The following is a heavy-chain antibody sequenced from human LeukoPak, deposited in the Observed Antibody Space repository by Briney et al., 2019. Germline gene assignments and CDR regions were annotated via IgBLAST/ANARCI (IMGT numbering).Heavy chain of an antibody. CDR3: AKLTYYYDSSGHDAFDI. Sequence: GGSLRLSCAASGFTFSSYGMHWVRQAPGKGLEWVAVISYDGSNKYYADSVKGRFTISRDNSKNTLYLQMNSLRAEDTAVYYCAKLTYYYDSSGHDAFDIWGQGTMVTVSS. V-gene: IGHV3-30*18. D-gene: IGHD3-22*01. CDR1: GFTFSSYG. CDR2: ISYDGSNK. J-gene: IGHJ3*02.